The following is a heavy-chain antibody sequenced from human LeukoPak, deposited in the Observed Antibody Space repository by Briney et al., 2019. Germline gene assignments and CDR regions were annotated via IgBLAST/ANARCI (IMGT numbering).Heavy chain of an antibody. J-gene: IGHJ4*02. CDR2: ISSSSSYI. V-gene: IGHV3-21*01. CDR1: GFSFSNYS. D-gene: IGHD3-16*02. Sequence: GGSLRLSCVATGFSFSNYSMHWVRQAPGKGLEWVSSISSSSSYIYYADSVKGRFTISRDDAKNSLYLQMNSLRAEDTAVYYCARGGWNYDYVWGSYRYTGFDYWGQGTLVTVSS. CDR3: ARGGWNYDYVWGSYRYTGFDY.